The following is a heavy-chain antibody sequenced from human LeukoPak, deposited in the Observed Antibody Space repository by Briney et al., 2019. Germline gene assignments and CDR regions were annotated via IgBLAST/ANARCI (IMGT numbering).Heavy chain of an antibody. J-gene: IGHJ6*02. V-gene: IGHV3-7*01. Sequence: GGSLRLSCAASGFTLSSHWMGWVRQAPGKGLEWVANIKQDGSETYYVGSVKGRFTISRDNAKNSLYLQMNSLRAEDTAVYYCAREADERMDVWGQGTTVTVSS. CDR1: GFTLSSHW. CDR2: IKQDGSET. CDR3: AREADERMDV.